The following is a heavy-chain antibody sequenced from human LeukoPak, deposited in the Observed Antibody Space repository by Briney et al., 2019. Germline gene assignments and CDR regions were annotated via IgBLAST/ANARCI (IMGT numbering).Heavy chain of an antibody. Sequence: ASVKVSCKASGYTFTSYAMHWVRQAPGQRLEWMGWINAGNGNTKYSQEFQGRVTITRDTSASTAYMELSSLRSEDMAVYYCARTEIVGDYWSGHFDYWGQGTLVTVSS. V-gene: IGHV1-3*03. D-gene: IGHD1-26*01. CDR1: GYTFTSYA. CDR3: ARTEIVGDYWSGHFDY. CDR2: INAGNGNT. J-gene: IGHJ4*02.